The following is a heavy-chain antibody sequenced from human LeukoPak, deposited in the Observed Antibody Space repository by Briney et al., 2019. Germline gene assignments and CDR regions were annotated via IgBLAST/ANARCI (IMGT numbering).Heavy chain of an antibody. Sequence: PGGSLRLSCAASGFTFSNYEMNLVRQAPGKGLEWVSHISSSGTTTYDADSVKGRFTISRDNAKKSLYLQMNDLRVEDTAVYYCAGSFDIWGQGTMVTVSS. J-gene: IGHJ3*02. CDR3: AGSFDI. CDR2: ISSSGTTT. CDR1: GFTFSNYE. V-gene: IGHV3-48*03.